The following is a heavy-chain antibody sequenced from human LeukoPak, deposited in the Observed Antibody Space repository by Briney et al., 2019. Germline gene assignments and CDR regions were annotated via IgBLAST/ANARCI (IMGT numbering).Heavy chain of an antibody. Sequence: PPGRSLRLSCAASGFTFSSYGMHWVRQAPGKGLEWVAVISYDGSNKYYADSVKGRFTISRDNSKDTLYLQMNSLRAEDTAVYYCAKRLYSSSWYGDCYYGMDVWGQGTTVTVSS. J-gene: IGHJ6*02. CDR3: AKRLYSSSWYGDCYYGMDV. CDR1: GFTFSSYG. D-gene: IGHD6-13*01. V-gene: IGHV3-30*18. CDR2: ISYDGSNK.